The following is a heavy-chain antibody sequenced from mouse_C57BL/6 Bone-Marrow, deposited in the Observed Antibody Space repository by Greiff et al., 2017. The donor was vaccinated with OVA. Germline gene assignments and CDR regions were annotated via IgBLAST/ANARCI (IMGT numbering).Heavy chain of an antibody. CDR1: GFNITAYY. J-gene: IGHJ1*03. CDR2: IDPEDGET. V-gene: IGHV14-2*01. Sequence: EVQLQQSGAELVKPGASVKLSCTASGFNITAYYMHWVKQRTEQGLEWIGRIDPEDGETKYAPKFQGKATIAADTSSNTAYLQLSGLTAEDTAVCYSARGYGGYFDVWGTGTTVTVSS. D-gene: IGHD3-1*01. CDR3: ARGYGGYFDV.